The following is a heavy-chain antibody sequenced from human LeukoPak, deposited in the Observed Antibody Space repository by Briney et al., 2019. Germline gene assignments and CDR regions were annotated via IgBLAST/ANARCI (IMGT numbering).Heavy chain of an antibody. Sequence: GGSLRLSCAASGFSVSNNYVSWVRQAPGKGLEWVSAISGSGGSTYYADSVKGRFTISRDNSKNTLYLQMNSLRAEDTAVYYCATRGYSGYGQSFFDYWGQGTLVTVSS. V-gene: IGHV3-23*01. J-gene: IGHJ4*02. CDR2: ISGSGGST. CDR1: GFSVSNNY. D-gene: IGHD5-12*01. CDR3: ATRGYSGYGQSFFDY.